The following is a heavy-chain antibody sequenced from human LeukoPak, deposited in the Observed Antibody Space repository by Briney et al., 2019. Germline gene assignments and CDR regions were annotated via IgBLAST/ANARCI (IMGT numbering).Heavy chain of an antibody. CDR2: INWNGGSA. J-gene: IGHJ3*02. Sequence: PGGSLRLSCAASGFTFDDYGMSWVRQAPGKGLEWVSGINWNGGSAGYADSVKGRFTISRDNAKNSLYLQMNSLRAEDTALYYCARDRYTEGGSDAFDIWGQGTMVTVSS. CDR3: ARDRYTEGGSDAFDI. CDR1: GFTFDDYG. D-gene: IGHD2-2*02. V-gene: IGHV3-20*04.